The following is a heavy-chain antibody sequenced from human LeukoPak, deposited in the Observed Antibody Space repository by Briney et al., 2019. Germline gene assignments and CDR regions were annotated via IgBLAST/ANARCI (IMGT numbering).Heavy chain of an antibody. V-gene: IGHV3-7*01. CDR1: GITFRGYC. CDR2: MNQDGSEK. CDR3: ARDLGHSGYYVYDY. J-gene: IGHJ4*02. Sequence: GGSLRLSCAVSGITFRGYCMAWVRHAPGKGLEWVANMNQDGSEKYYVDSVKGRFTISRDNAKNSLYLEMNSLRVEDTAVYYCARDLGHSGYYVYDYWGQGTLVTVSS. D-gene: IGHD3-10*02.